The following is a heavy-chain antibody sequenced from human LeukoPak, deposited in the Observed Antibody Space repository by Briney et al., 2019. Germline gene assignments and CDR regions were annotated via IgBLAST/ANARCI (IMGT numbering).Heavy chain of an antibody. V-gene: IGHV4-39*01. CDR2: IYYSGST. Sequence: SETLSLTCTVSGGSISSSSYYWGWIRQPPGKGLEWIGSIYYSGSTYYNPSLKSRVTISVDTSKNQFSLKLGSVTAADTAVYYCARRHCSSTSCFWFDPWGQGTLVTVSS. D-gene: IGHD2-2*01. J-gene: IGHJ5*02. CDR1: GGSISSSSYY. CDR3: ARRHCSSTSCFWFDP.